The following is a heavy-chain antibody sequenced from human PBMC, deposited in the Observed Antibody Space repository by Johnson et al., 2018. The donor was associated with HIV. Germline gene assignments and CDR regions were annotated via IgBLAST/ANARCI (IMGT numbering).Heavy chain of an antibody. CDR3: ASGDDYGF. D-gene: IGHD5-12*01. CDR1: GFSVSNNY. J-gene: IGHJ3*01. CDR2: ISYDGSTK. V-gene: IGHV3-30*14. Sequence: QVQLVESGGGLVQSGGSLRLSCAASGFSVSNNYMNWVRQAPGKGLEWVAVISYDGSTKYYADSVKGRLTISRDNTKNTLYLQMNSLRVEDTAVYFCASGDDYGFWGQGTMVTVSS.